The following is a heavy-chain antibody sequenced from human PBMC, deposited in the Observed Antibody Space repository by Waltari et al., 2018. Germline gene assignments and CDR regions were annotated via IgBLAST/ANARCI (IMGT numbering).Heavy chain of an antibody. D-gene: IGHD4-17*01. CDR3: TRHGVDYGDYEGYSYMDV. CDR2: IRSKANNSAT. CDR1: GFTFSGSA. J-gene: IGHJ6*03. V-gene: IGHV3-73*02. Sequence: ELQLVESGGGLVQPGGSLQLSCAASGFTFSGSAMCWRRQAPGKGPEWVGRIRSKANNSATAYAPSLKGRFTISRDDSKNTAYLQMNSLKTEDTAVYYCTRHGVDYGDYEGYSYMDVWGKGTTVSVSS.